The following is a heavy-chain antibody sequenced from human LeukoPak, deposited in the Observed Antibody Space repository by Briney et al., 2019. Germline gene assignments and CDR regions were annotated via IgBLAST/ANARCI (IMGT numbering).Heavy chain of an antibody. CDR2: IIPIFGTA. CDR1: GGTFSSYA. V-gene: IGHV1-69*05. D-gene: IGHD3-3*01. J-gene: IGHJ4*02. Sequence: ASVKVSCKASGGTFSSYAISWVRQAPGQGLEWLGGIIPIFGTANYAQKFQGRVTITTDESTSTAYMELSSLRSEHTAVYYCARDLTYDFWSGYPSWGQGTLVTVSS. CDR3: ARDLTYDFWSGYPS.